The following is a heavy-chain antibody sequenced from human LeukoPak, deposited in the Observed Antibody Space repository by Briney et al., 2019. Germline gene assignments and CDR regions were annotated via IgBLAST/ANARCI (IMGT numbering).Heavy chain of an antibody. J-gene: IGHJ1*01. D-gene: IGHD2-2*01. CDR2: ISNTGGST. V-gene: IGHV3-23*01. CDR3: ATGAYHQH. Sequence: GGSLRLSCVASEFTFSSSGMTWVRQAPGKGLEWVSTISNTGGSTYYADSVKGRFTVSRDNSKNTLYLQMSSLRAEDTAMYYCATGAYHQHWGQGTLVTVSS. CDR1: EFTFSSSG.